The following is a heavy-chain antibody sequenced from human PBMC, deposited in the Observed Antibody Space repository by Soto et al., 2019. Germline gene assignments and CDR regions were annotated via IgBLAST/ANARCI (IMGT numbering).Heavy chain of an antibody. CDR2: ITESGDGT. J-gene: IGHJ4*02. CDR3: AKRDLVGAVHIQRFLVDC. D-gene: IGHD1-26*01. CDR1: GFTFSSYA. Sequence: EVQLLESGGGLVQPGGALRLSCAASGFTFSSYAMSWVRQAPGKGLEWVSGITESGDGTDYADSVKGRFTISSDNSKNTLYLQMSCPRAEYTAVYYCAKRDLVGAVHIQRFLVDCWGRGTLVIVYS. V-gene: IGHV3-23*01.